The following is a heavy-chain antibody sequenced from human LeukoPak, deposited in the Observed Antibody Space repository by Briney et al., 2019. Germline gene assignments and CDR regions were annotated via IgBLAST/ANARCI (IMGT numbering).Heavy chain of an antibody. D-gene: IGHD3-22*01. CDR1: GYTFTSYG. V-gene: IGHV1-18*01. CDR3: ARVTSMIVVVDFDY. J-gene: IGHJ4*02. Sequence: ASVKVSCKASGYTFTSYGISWVLQAPGQELEWMGWISAYNGNTNYAQNLQGRVTMTTDTSTSTAYMELRSLRSDDTALYYCARVTSMIVVVDFDYWGQGTLVTVSS. CDR2: ISAYNGNT.